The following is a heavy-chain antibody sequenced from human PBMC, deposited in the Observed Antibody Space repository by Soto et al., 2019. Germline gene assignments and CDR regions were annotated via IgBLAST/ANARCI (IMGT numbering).Heavy chain of an antibody. CDR1: GFTFSDYA. J-gene: IGHJ4*02. D-gene: IGHD6-19*01. CDR3: AKGGRQWLVTSDFNY. Sequence: VQLVESGGGVVQPGRSLRLSCAASGFTFSDYAMHWVRQAPGKGLEWVAVVSHDGRNTHYADSVEGRFTITRDSSKNTVSLEMTSLRAEDTAVYYCAKGGRQWLVTSDFNYWGQGALVTVSS. V-gene: IGHV3-30*18. CDR2: VSHDGRNT.